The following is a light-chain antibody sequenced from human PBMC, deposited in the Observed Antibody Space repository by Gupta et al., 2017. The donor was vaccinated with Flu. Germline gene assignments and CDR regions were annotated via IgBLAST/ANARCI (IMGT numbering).Light chain of an antibody. CDR2: EVS. CDR1: SSDVGGYNY. J-gene: IGLJ1*01. V-gene: IGLV2-14*01. CDR3: SSHSGSDTHFL. Sequence: QSALTQPASVSGSPGQSITISCTGTSSDVGGYNYVSWYQQHPDIAPRLMIYEVSNRPSGVSNRFSGSKSGNTASLTISGLQAEDEADYYCSSHSGSDTHFLFGPGTKVTVL.